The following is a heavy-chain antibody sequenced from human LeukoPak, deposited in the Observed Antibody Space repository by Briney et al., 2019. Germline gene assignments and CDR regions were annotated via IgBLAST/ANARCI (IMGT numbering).Heavy chain of an antibody. J-gene: IGHJ5*02. V-gene: IGHV3-7*01. Sequence: GGSLRLSCAASGFTFSSYWMSWVRQAPGKGLEWVANIKQDGSEKYYVDSVKGRFTISRDNAKNSLYLQMNSPRAEDTAVYYCATEKDDGDYHGWFDPWGQGTLVTVSS. CDR2: IKQDGSEK. CDR3: ATEKDDGDYHGWFDP. D-gene: IGHD4-17*01. CDR1: GFTFSSYW.